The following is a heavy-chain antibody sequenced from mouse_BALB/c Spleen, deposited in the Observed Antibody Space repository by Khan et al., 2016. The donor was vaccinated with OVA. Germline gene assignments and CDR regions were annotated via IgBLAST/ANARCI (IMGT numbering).Heavy chain of an antibody. J-gene: IGHJ2*01. V-gene: IGHV3-2*02. D-gene: IGHD1-1*01. CDR2: ISYSGRT. CDR3: ARAVSITTVVATDFDY. CDR1: GYSITSDYA. Sequence: EVQLQESGPGLVKPSQSLSLTCTVTGYSITSDYAWNWIRQFPGNKLEWMGYISYSGRTRYNPSLKSRISITRDTSKNQFFLQLKSWTTEDTATYYCARAVSITTVVATDFDYWGQGTTLTVSS.